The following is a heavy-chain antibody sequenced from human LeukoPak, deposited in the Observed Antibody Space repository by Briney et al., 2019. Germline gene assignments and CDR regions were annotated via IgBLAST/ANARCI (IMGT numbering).Heavy chain of an antibody. V-gene: IGHV3-21*06. Sequence: GGSLRLSCAASGFIFSNYGMSWVRQAPGKGLEWVSSISFSSTHIYYADSIQGRFTISRDNAENSLYLQMNSLRAEDTAVYYCARVGYCSGGSCYSGFDYWGQGTLVTASS. D-gene: IGHD2-15*01. J-gene: IGHJ4*02. CDR1: GFIFSNYG. CDR2: ISFSSTHI. CDR3: ARVGYCSGGSCYSGFDY.